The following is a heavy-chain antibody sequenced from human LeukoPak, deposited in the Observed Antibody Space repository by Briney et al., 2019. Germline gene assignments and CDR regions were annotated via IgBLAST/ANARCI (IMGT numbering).Heavy chain of an antibody. CDR2: ISGSGGST. CDR1: GFTFSSYA. V-gene: IGHV3-23*01. D-gene: IGHD6-6*01. CDR3: AKAMAARPPYYYYMDV. Sequence: AGGSLRLSCAASGFTFSSYAMSWVRQAPGKGLEWVSAISGSGGSTYYADSVKGRFTISRDNSKNTLYLQMNSLRAEDTAVYYCAKAMAARPPYYYYMDVWGKGTTVTVSS. J-gene: IGHJ6*03.